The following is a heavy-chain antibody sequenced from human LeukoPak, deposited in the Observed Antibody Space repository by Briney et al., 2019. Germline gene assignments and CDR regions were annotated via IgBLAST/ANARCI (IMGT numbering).Heavy chain of an antibody. CDR2: IRYDAVDK. J-gene: IGHJ4*02. V-gene: IGHV3-30*02. D-gene: IGHD6-13*01. Sequence: PGGSLRLSCVASGFTFDTYGMHWVRQAPGKGLEWLAFIRYDAVDKYYGDSVRGRFTISRDNSKNTVYLQMSSLRTEDAAVYFCAKDPLDFAAAAYYFDDWGQGTLVTVSS. CDR3: AKDPLDFAAAAYYFDD. CDR1: GFTFDTYG.